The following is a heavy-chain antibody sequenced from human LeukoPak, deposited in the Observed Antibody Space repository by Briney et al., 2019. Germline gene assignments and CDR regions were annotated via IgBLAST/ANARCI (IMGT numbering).Heavy chain of an antibody. D-gene: IGHD3-3*01. CDR3: ARSGYYDFRSGYYTGIHYFDY. CDR2: IYPGDSDT. Sequence: RGESLKISCKGSGYSFTSYWIGWVRQMPGKGLEWMGIIYPGDSDTRYSPSFQGQVTISADKSISTAYLQWSSLKASDTAMYYCARSGYYDFRSGYYTGIHYFDYWGQGTLVTVSS. V-gene: IGHV5-51*01. J-gene: IGHJ4*02. CDR1: GYSFTSYW.